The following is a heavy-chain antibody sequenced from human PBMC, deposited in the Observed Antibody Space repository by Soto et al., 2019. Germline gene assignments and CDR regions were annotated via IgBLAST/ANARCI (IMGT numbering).Heavy chain of an antibody. CDR1: GASIRSGGYY. Sequence: SETRSLTWIVSGASIRSGGYYWIWLRQSPGKGLEWIGHIYYTGSTFYSPSLKSRLTISLDTSKNQFSLDLRSVTAADTAMYYCARIEMASIKWGRGTLVTVSS. V-gene: IGHV4-31*02. CDR2: IYYTGST. CDR3: ARIEMASIK. J-gene: IGHJ4*02.